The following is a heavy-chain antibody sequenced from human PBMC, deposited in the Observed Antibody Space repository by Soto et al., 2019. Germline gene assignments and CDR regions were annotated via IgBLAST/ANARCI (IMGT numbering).Heavy chain of an antibody. CDR2: IYYSGST. Sequence: SETLSLTCTVSGGSINDFYWNWIRQPPGKGLEWIGYIYYSGSTDYNPSLKGRVTISVDTSKNQFSLKLRSVTAADTAVYYCARLPYTSSWAPVDWGQGTLVTVSS. D-gene: IGHD2-2*02. V-gene: IGHV4-59*01. CDR3: ARLPYTSSWAPVD. J-gene: IGHJ4*02. CDR1: GGSINDFY.